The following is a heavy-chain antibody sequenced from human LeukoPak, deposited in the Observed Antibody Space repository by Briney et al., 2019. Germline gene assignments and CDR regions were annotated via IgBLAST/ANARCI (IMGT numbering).Heavy chain of an antibody. J-gene: IGHJ6*02. CDR1: GYTFTSYY. CDR2: INPNSGGT. Sequence: ASVKVSCKASGYTFTSYYMHWVRQAPGQGLEWMGWINPNSGGTNYAQKFQGRVTMTRDTSISTAYMELSRLRSDDTAVYYCARVGIFGVVILDYYYGMDVWGQGTTVTVSS. D-gene: IGHD3-3*01. CDR3: ARVGIFGVVILDYYYGMDV. V-gene: IGHV1-2*02.